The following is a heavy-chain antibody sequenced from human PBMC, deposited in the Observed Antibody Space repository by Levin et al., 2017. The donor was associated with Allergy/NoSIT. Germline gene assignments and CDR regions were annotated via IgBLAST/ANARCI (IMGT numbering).Heavy chain of an antibody. V-gene: IGHV3-49*03. J-gene: IGHJ6*03. CDR3: TRDVGGAYYYFMDV. CDR2: IRSKDYGGTT. Sequence: GGSLRLSCTASGFTFRYYAMSWFRQAPGKGLEWVGFIRSKDYGGTTEYAASVKGRFTISRDDSKSIAYLQMNSLKTEDTAMYYCTRDVGGAYYYFMDVWGKGTTVTVSS. CDR1: GFTFRYYA. D-gene: IGHD3-10*01.